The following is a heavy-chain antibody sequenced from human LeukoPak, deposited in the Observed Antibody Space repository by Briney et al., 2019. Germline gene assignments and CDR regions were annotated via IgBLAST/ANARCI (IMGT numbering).Heavy chain of an antibody. Sequence: GRSLRLSCAASGFTFADYALHWVRQAPGKCLEWVSGISWNSGSLAYADSVKGRFTISRDNATNSLYLEMNSLRPEDTALYYCAKGGRYCTNGADALCSTWLDPWGQGPLVTVSS. CDR2: ISWNSGSL. CDR1: GFTFADYA. CDR3: AKGGRYCTNGADALCSTWLDP. D-gene: IGHD2-8*01. J-gene: IGHJ5*02. V-gene: IGHV3-9*01.